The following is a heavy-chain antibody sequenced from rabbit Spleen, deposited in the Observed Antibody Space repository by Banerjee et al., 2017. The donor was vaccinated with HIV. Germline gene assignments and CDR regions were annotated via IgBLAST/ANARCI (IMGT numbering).Heavy chain of an antibody. CDR3: ARRADEGAGYGGATFNL. D-gene: IGHD6-1*01. CDR2: IYNGDGST. J-gene: IGHJ4*01. CDR1: GFSFSSGYD. Sequence: QSLEESRGDLVKPEGSLTLTCKASGFSFSSGYDPCWVRQAPGKGLEWIGCIYNGDGSTYYASWAKGRLTISKTSSTTVTLQMTSLTAADTATYFCARRADEGAGYGGATFNLWGQGTLVTVS. V-gene: IGHV1S40*01.